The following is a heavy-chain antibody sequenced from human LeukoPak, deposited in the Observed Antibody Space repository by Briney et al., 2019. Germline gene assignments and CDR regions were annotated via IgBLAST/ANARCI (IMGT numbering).Heavy chain of an antibody. CDR1: GFTFSSYN. V-gene: IGHV3-48*02. CDR3: ARDPGYCGRTSCYAVWNFDS. Sequence: PGGSLRLSCAASGFTFSSYNMNWVRQAPGKGLEWVSYVSSSSSTRYYADSVKGRFTISRDNDKNSLHLQMNSLRDEDTAVYYCARDPGYCGRTSCYAVWNFDSWGQGTLVTVSS. D-gene: IGHD2-2*01. CDR2: VSSSSSTR. J-gene: IGHJ4*02.